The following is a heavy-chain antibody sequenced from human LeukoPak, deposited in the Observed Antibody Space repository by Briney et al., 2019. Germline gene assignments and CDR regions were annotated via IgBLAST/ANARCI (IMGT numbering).Heavy chain of an antibody. D-gene: IGHD3-10*01. V-gene: IGHV3-23*01. CDR3: ASGGRWFGELLGQDY. J-gene: IGHJ4*02. CDR2: IGAGDKYT. CDR1: GFTLRNYA. Sequence: PGGSLRLSCAASGFTLRNYAMSWVRQAPGKGLEWVSSIGAGDKYTYHIDSVKGRFTITRDNSKNTLYLQMNSLRAEDTAVYYCASGGRWFGELLGQDYWGQGTLVTVSS.